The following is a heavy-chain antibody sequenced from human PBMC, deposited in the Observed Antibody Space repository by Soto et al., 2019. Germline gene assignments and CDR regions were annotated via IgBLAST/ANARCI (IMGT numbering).Heavy chain of an antibody. CDR1: GYTFTSYG. J-gene: IGHJ5*02. CDR3: ARSRSREFDP. V-gene: IGHV1-18*01. Sequence: GASVKVSCKTSGYTFTSYGISWLRQSPGQGLEWMGWISTYNGNTNSAQKFQGRGIMTIDTSTRTAYMELRSLRSDDTAVYYCARSRSREFDPGGQGTLVTVSS. D-gene: IGHD6-13*01. CDR2: ISTYNGNT.